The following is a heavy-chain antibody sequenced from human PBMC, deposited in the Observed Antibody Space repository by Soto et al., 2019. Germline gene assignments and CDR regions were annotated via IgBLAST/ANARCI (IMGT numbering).Heavy chain of an antibody. CDR3: ARRAVAGTGDY. Sequence: ASVKVSCKASGYTFTSYAMHWVRQAPGQRLEWMGWINAGNGNTKYSQKFQGRVTITRDTSASTAYMEPSSLRSEDTAVYYCARRAVAGTGDYWGQGTLVTVSS. CDR2: INAGNGNT. V-gene: IGHV1-3*01. J-gene: IGHJ4*02. CDR1: GYTFTSYA. D-gene: IGHD6-19*01.